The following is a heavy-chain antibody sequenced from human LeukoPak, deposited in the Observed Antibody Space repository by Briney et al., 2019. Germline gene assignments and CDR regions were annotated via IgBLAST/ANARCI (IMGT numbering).Heavy chain of an antibody. J-gene: IGHJ4*02. Sequence: PGRSLRLSCAASGFTFSSYWMHGVRQVPGKGLVWVARINPGGSSITYADSVKGRFTISRDNANNTLYLQMDSLRAEDTGVYYCARSNQADDYWGQGTLVTVSS. CDR3: ARSNQADDY. V-gene: IGHV3-74*01. CDR1: GFTFSSYW. CDR2: INPGGSSI. D-gene: IGHD1-14*01.